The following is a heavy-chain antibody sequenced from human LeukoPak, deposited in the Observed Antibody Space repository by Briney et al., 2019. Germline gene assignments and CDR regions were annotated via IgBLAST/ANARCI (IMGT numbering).Heavy chain of an antibody. J-gene: IGHJ4*02. Sequence: SETLSLTCTVSGGSISSSSYYWGWIRQPPGKGLEWIGSIYYSGSTYYNPSLKSRVTISVDTSKNQFSLKLSSVTAADTAVHYCACLVGATAAIDYWGQGTLVTVSS. D-gene: IGHD1-26*01. CDR3: ACLVGATAAIDY. V-gene: IGHV4-39*07. CDR2: IYYSGST. CDR1: GGSISSSSYY.